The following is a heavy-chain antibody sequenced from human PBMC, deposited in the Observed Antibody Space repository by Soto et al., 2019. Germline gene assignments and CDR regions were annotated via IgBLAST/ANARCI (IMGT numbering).Heavy chain of an antibody. V-gene: IGHV3-30*03. CDR1: GFTLSGHG. Sequence: QVQLVAYGGGVVQPGRSLSLSCAASGFTLSGHGLHWVRQAPGKGLEWVAVVTHDGTERHYPDSVKGRFTITRDISKNMFYLQMNSLRVADTAMYYCAREKNSGYYRTSDYWGQGTLVTVSS. CDR3: AREKNSGYYRTSDY. D-gene: IGHD3-10*01. CDR2: VTHDGTER. J-gene: IGHJ4*02.